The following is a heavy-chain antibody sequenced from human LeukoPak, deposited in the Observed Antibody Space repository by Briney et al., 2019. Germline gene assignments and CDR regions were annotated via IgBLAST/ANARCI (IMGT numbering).Heavy chain of an antibody. D-gene: IGHD4-23*01. CDR2: ISYDGSNK. J-gene: IGHJ4*02. V-gene: IGHV3-30*03. Sequence: PGGSLRLSCAASGFTFSNSGMHWVRQAPGKGLEWVAVISYDGSNKYYADSVKGRFTISRDNSKNTLYLQMNSLRAEDTAVYYCAYGGNFDYWGQGTLVTVSS. CDR1: GFTFSNSG. CDR3: AYGGNFDY.